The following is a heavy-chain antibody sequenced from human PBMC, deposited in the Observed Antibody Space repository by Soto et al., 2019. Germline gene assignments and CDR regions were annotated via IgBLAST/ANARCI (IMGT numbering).Heavy chain of an antibody. V-gene: IGHV1-24*01. CDR2: FDPEDGET. J-gene: IGHJ4*02. Sequence: ASVKVSCKVSGYKLTELSMHWVRQAPGKGLEWMGGFDPEDGETIYAQKFQGRVTMTEDTSTDTAYMELSSLRSEDTAVYYCATVAPGYSSGWYGYWGQGTLVTVSS. CDR1: GYKLTELS. D-gene: IGHD6-19*01. CDR3: ATVAPGYSSGWYGY.